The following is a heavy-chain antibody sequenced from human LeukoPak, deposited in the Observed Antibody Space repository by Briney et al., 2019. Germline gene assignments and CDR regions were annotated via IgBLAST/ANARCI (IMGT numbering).Heavy chain of an antibody. Sequence: APVKVSCKASGYTFTSYYIHWVRQAPGQGLEWMRLINPSGGSTNYAQKFQGRVTMTRDTSTSTVYMELSSLRSEDTAVYYCARGPSITMVRGGQWYYYMDVWGKGTTVTISS. D-gene: IGHD3-10*01. J-gene: IGHJ6*03. V-gene: IGHV1-46*01. CDR1: GYTFTSYY. CDR3: ARGPSITMVRGGQWYYYMDV. CDR2: INPSGGST.